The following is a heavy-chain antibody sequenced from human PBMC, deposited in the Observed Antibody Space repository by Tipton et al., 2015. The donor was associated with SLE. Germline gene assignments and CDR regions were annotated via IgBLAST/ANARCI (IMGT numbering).Heavy chain of an antibody. D-gene: IGHD2/OR15-2a*01. Sequence: TLSFTCTGSGGSISSSSYPWAWIRQPPGKGLEWIGSVYYSGKTSYTPSLMNRVIISEDTSTNQFSLILSSVTAADTAVYYCATSDFYGSGQGLDVWGQGTTVTVSS. V-gene: IGHV4-39*07. CDR2: VYYSGKT. CDR1: GGSISSSSYP. CDR3: ATSDFYGSGQGLDV. J-gene: IGHJ6*02.